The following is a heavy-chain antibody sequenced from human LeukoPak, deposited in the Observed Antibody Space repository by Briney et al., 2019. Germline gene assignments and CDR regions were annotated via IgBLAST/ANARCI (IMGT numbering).Heavy chain of an antibody. CDR2: IKQDGSEE. V-gene: IGHV3-7*01. J-gene: IGHJ2*01. D-gene: IGHD1-26*01. CDR3: ARVRGTRYFDL. CDR1: GFTFSGYW. Sequence: GGSLRLSCAASGFTFSGYWMSWGRQAPGKGLEWVASIKQDGSEENHVDSVKGRFTISRDNARNSLYLQMNSLRAEDTAVYYCARVRGTRYFDLWGRGTLVTVSS.